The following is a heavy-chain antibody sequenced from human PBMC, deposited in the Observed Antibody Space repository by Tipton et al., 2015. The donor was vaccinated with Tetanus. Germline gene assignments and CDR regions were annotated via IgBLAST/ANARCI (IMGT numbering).Heavy chain of an antibody. CDR3: ARSDTAMVYDY. CDR2: IYTSGST. Sequence: LRLSCTVSGGSISSYYWSWIRQPAGKGLEWIGRIYTSGSTNYNPSLKSRVTMSVDTSKNQFSLKLSSVTAADTAVYYCARSDTAMVYDYWGQGTLVTVSS. D-gene: IGHD5-18*01. V-gene: IGHV4-4*07. CDR1: GGSISSYY. J-gene: IGHJ4*02.